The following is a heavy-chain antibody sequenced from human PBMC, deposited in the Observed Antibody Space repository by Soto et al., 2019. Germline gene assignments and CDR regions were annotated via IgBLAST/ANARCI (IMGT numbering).Heavy chain of an antibody. CDR3: AKSYGDTWKHYYFDY. J-gene: IGHJ4*02. CDR2: ISGSGGST. V-gene: IGHV3-23*01. D-gene: IGHD3-3*02. Sequence: EVQLLESGGGLVQPGGSRRLSGAAARFTFSGYSISWVRQAPGKGLEWVSGISGSGGSTYYADSVKGRFTISRDNSESTLFLQMNSLRAEDTALYYCAKSYGDTWKHYYFDYWGQGTLVTVSS. CDR1: RFTFSGYS.